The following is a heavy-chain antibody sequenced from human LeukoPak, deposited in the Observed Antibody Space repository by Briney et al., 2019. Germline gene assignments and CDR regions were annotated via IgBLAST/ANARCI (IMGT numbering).Heavy chain of an antibody. CDR1: GGSISSYY. CDR3: ARARLGYCSGGSCSRSAFDI. V-gene: IGHV4-59*01. J-gene: IGHJ3*02. CDR2: IYYSGST. D-gene: IGHD2-15*01. Sequence: PSETLSLTCTVSGGSISSYYWSWIRQPPGKGLEWIGYIYYSGSTNYNPSLKSRVTISVDTSKNQFSLKLSSVTAADTAVYYCARARLGYCSGGSCSRSAFDIWGQGTMVTVSS.